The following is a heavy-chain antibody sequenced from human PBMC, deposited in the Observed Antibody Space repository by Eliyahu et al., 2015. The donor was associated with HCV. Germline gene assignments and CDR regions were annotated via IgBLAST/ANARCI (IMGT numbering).Heavy chain of an antibody. Sequence: QVQLVESGGGVVQPGRSLXXXCAASGFTFXSYAMHWVRXAPGKGLEWVAVISYDGSNKYYADSVKGRFTISRDNSKNTLYLQMNSLRAEDTAVYYCARGPSTVTTRGQLDYWGQGTLVTVSS. CDR2: ISYDGSNK. CDR1: GFTFXSYA. J-gene: IGHJ4*02. V-gene: IGHV3-30-3*01. D-gene: IGHD4-11*01. CDR3: ARGPSTVTTRGQLDY.